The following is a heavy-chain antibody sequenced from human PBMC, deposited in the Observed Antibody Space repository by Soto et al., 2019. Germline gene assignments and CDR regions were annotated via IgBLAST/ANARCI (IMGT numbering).Heavy chain of an antibody. Sequence: PGGSLRLSCAASGFTFSSYEMNWVRQAPGKGLEWVSYISNSGSSIYYADSVKGRFTISRDNAKNSLFLQMNSLRAEGTAVYYCAREPPLLRFHYGLDGWGQGTTVTVSS. CDR1: GFTFSSYE. CDR3: AREPPLLRFHYGLDG. D-gene: IGHD3-3*01. V-gene: IGHV3-48*03. J-gene: IGHJ6*02. CDR2: ISNSGSSI.